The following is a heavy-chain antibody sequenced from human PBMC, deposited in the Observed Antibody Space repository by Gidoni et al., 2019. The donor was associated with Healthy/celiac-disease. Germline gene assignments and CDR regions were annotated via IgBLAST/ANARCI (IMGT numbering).Heavy chain of an antibody. V-gene: IGHV3-49*03. CDR2: IRSKAYGGTT. Sequence: EVQLVESGGGLVQPGRSLRLSCTASGFTFGDSAMSWFRQAPGKGLEWVGFIRSKAYGGTTEYAASVKGRFTISRDDSKSIAYLQMNSLKTEDTAVYYCTRDRGEWELPTDAFDIWGQGTMVTVSS. CDR1: GFTFGDSA. D-gene: IGHD1-26*01. CDR3: TRDRGEWELPTDAFDI. J-gene: IGHJ3*02.